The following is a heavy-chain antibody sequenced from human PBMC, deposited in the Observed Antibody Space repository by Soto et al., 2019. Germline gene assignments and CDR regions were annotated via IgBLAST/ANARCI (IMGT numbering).Heavy chain of an antibody. CDR3: ARIAGAGYLFHQGMDV. V-gene: IGHV1-2*02. J-gene: IGHJ6*02. CDR2: INPNSGGT. D-gene: IGHD6-19*01. Sequence: ASVKVSCKASGYTFTDYYMHWVRQAPGQGLEWMGWINPNSGGTNYAQKFQGRVAMTRDTSITTAYMEVSSLRSDDTAVYYCARIAGAGYLFHQGMDVLGQGTTVTVSS. CDR1: GYTFTDYY.